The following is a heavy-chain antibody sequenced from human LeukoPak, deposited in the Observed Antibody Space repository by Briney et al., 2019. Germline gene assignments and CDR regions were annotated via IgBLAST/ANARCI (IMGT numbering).Heavy chain of an antibody. CDR2: IRGKAYGGTT. Sequence: KAGGSLRLSCTTSGFTFGDYAMTWFRQAPGKGLEWVGFIRGKAYGGTTEYAASVKGRFTMSRDDSKSIAYLQMNSLKTDDTAMYYCSRDCPSGRSCYSLVGRDHWGQGTLVTVSS. CDR3: SRDCPSGRSCYSLVGRDH. V-gene: IGHV3-49*05. D-gene: IGHD2-15*01. CDR1: GFTFGDYA. J-gene: IGHJ4*02.